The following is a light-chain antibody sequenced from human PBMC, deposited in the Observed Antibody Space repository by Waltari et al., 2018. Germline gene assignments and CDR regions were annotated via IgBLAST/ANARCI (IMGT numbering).Light chain of an antibody. CDR1: QIISIY. CDR2: AAS. J-gene: IGKJ1*01. CDR3: QKSSSTPPWT. Sequence: DIQMTQSPSSLSASVGDGVTITCRASQIISIYLNWYQQKPGKAPKRLIYAASTLHSGVPSRFSGSGSGTEFTLTISSLQPEDFATYYCQKSSSTPPWTFGQGTKVEIK. V-gene: IGKV1-39*01.